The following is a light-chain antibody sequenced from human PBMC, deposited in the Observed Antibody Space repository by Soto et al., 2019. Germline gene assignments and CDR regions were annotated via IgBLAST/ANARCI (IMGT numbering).Light chain of an antibody. Sequence: QSALTQPASVSGSPGQSITISCTGTSSDVGNYIFVSWYRQHPGKAPKLMIYDINNRPSGVSNRFSGSKSGNTASLTISGLQAKDETDYYCVSYTTSASYVFGTGTKVT. CDR1: SSDVGNYIF. J-gene: IGLJ1*01. V-gene: IGLV2-14*01. CDR2: DIN. CDR3: VSYTTSASYV.